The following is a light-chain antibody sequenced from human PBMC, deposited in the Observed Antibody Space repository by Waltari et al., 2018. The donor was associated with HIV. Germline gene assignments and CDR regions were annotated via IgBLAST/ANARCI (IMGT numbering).Light chain of an antibody. J-gene: IGKJ4*01. CDR3: QQYNNWPALT. V-gene: IGKV3-15*01. CDR1: QSVSSN. CDR2: GAS. Sequence: EIVMTQSPATLSVSPGEGATLSCRASQSVSSNVAWYQQKPGQAPRLHIYGASTRDTGIPARFSGSGSGTEFTLTISSLQSEDFAVYYCQQYNNWPALTFGGGTKVEIK.